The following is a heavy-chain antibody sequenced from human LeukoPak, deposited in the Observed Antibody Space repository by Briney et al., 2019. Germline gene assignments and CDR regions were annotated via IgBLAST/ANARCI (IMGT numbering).Heavy chain of an antibody. V-gene: IGHV4-59*12. Sequence: PSETLSLTCTVSGGSISSYYWSWIRQPPGKGLEWIGYIYYSGSTNYNPSLKSRVTISVDTSKNQFSLKLSSVTAADTAVYYCARDPLGSSNWFDPWGQGTLVTVSS. CDR2: IYYSGST. D-gene: IGHD1-26*01. J-gene: IGHJ5*02. CDR3: ARDPLGSSNWFDP. CDR1: GGSISSYY.